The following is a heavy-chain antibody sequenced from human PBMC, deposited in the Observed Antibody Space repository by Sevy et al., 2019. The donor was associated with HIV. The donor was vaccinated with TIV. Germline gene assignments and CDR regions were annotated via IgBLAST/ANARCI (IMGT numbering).Heavy chain of an antibody. J-gene: IGHJ4*02. CDR1: GFTFDDYT. D-gene: IGHD6-13*01. CDR3: LIAALRRIAAAGHLYFDY. V-gene: IGHV3-43*01. Sequence: GGCLRLSCAASGFTFDDYTMHWVRQAPGKGLEWISLISWDGGSTYYADSVKGRFTISRDNSKNSLYLQMNSLRTEDTALYYWLIAALRRIAAAGHLYFDYWGQGTLVTISS. CDR2: ISWDGGST.